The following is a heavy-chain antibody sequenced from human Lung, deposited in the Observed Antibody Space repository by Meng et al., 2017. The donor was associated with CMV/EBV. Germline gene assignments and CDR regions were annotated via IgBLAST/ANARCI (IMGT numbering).Heavy chain of an antibody. D-gene: IGHD4-17*01. V-gene: IGHV4-31*03. CDR3: ARTNYGDYNWFDP. J-gene: IGHJ5*02. Sequence: QWQLPEWDHGLVKPSQTLSLPCTVSGCSSSSGGFYWSWIRQHPGKGLEWIGYIYYSGSTYYNPSLRSRVAISIDTSKNQFSLKLTSVTAADTAVYFCARTNYGDYNWFDPWGQGTLVTVSS. CDR1: GCSSSSGGFY. CDR2: IYYSGST.